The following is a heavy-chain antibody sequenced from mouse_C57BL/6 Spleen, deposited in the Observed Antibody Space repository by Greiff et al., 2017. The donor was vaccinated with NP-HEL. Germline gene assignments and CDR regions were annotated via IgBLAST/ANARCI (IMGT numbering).Heavy chain of an antibody. CDR3: ATLSYSYYYAMDY. CDR2: ISYDGSN. J-gene: IGHJ4*01. CDR1: GYSITSGYY. Sequence: ESGPGLVKPSQSLSLTCSVTGYSITSGYYWNWIRQFPGNKLEWMGYISYDGSNNYNPSLKNRISITRDTSKNQFFLKLNSVTTEDTATYYCATLSYSYYYAMDYWGQGTSVTVSS. D-gene: IGHD1-1*01. V-gene: IGHV3-6*01.